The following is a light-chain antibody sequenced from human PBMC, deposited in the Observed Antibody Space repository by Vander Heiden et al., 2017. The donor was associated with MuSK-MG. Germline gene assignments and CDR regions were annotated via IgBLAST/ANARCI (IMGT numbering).Light chain of an antibody. V-gene: IGLV3-21*04. CDR2: YDS. CDR1: NIGSKS. J-gene: IGLJ2*01. CDR3: QVWDSSSDPVV. Sequence: SYLLTQPPSVSVAPGKTARITCGGNNIGSKSVHWYQQKPGQAPVLVIYYDSDRPSGIPERFSGSNSGKTDTLTISRVEAGDEADYYCQVWDSSSDPVVFGGGTKLTVL.